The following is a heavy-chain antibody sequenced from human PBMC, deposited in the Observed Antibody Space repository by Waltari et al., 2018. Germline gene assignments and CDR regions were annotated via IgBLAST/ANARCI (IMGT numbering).Heavy chain of an antibody. Sequence: QVQLQESGPGLVKPSETLSLTCAVSGYSISSGYYWGWIRQPPGKGLEWIGSIYHSGSTYYNPSLKRRVTISVDTSKNQFSLKLSSVTAADTAVYYCARDRDYYDSSGYYPLDYWGQGTLVTVSS. J-gene: IGHJ4*02. V-gene: IGHV4-38-2*02. CDR2: IYHSGST. D-gene: IGHD3-22*01. CDR3: ARDRDYYDSSGYYPLDY. CDR1: GYSISSGYY.